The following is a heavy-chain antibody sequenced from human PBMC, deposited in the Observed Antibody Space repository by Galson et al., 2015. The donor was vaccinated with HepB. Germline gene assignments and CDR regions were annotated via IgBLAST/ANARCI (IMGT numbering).Heavy chain of an antibody. CDR2: ISSRGSPI. D-gene: IGHD2-21*01. CDR3: AREAAGVGVVMAYYYGMDV. CDR1: GFTIRSYE. J-gene: IGHJ6*02. V-gene: IGHV3-48*03. Sequence: SLRLSCAASGFTIRSYEMNWVRQAPGKGLEWVSYISSRGSPIYYADSVKGRFTMSRDNAKNSLYLQMNSLRVEDTAVYYCAREAAGVGVVMAYYYGMDVWGQGTTVTVS.